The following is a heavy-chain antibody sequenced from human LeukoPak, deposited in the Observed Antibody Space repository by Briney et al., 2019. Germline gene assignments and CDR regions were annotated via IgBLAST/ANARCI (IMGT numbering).Heavy chain of an antibody. CDR2: IYSGGST. V-gene: IGHV3-53*01. CDR3: AREGMVAGTAVDY. J-gene: IGHJ4*02. CDR1: GFTFSSNY. D-gene: IGHD6-19*01. Sequence: GGSLRLSCAASGFTFSSNYMSWVRQAPGKGLEWVSVIYSGGSTYYADSVKGRFTISRDNSKNTLYLQMNSLRAEDTAVYYCAREGMVAGTAVDYWGQGTLVTVSS.